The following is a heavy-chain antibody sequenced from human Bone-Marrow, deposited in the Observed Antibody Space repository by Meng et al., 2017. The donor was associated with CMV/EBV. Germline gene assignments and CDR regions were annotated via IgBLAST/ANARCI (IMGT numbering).Heavy chain of an antibody. J-gene: IGHJ4*02. D-gene: IGHD5-24*01. CDR3: ARLERGY. CDR2: IDWDDGK. CDR1: GFSLTTTGMR. Sequence: SGPTLVKPTQTLTLTCAFSGFSLTTTGMRVSWVRQPPGKALEWLARIDWDDGKFYSTSLKTRLTVSKDTSKNQVVLTMTNMDPVDTATYYCARLERGYWGQGKLVNVSS. V-gene: IGHV2-70D*14.